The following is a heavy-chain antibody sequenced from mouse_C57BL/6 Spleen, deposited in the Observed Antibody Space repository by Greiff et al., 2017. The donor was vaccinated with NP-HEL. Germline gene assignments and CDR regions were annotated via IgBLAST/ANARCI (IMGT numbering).Heavy chain of an antibody. CDR3: ARSGDYPQRGYFDY. D-gene: IGHD2-4*01. Sequence: QVQLKESGAELVKPGASVKISCKASGYAFSSYWMNWVKQRPGKGLEWIGQIYPGDGDTNYNGKFKGKATLTADKSSSTAYMLRSSLTSKDSAVYFCARSGDYPQRGYFDYWGQGTTLTVSS. CDR2: IYPGDGDT. V-gene: IGHV1-80*01. J-gene: IGHJ2*01. CDR1: GYAFSSYW.